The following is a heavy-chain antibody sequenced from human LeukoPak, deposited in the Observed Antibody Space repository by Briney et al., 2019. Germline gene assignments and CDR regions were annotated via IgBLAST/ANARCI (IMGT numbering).Heavy chain of an antibody. J-gene: IGHJ6*03. CDR2: INPSGGST. CDR3: ARVHSPIAVAGTYYYYYYMDV. CDR1: GYTFTSYY. V-gene: IGHV1-46*01. Sequence: ASVKVSCKASGYTFTSYYMHWVRQAPGQGPEWMGIINPSGGSTSYAQKFQGRVTMTRDTSISTAYMELSRLRSDDTAVYYCARVHSPIAVAGTYYYYYYMDVWGKGTTVTVSS. D-gene: IGHD6-19*01.